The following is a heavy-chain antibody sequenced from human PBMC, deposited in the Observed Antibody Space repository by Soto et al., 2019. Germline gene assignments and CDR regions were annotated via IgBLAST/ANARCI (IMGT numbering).Heavy chain of an antibody. CDR2: ITYDGSNN. D-gene: IGHD1-7*01. CDR3: AKDRVGGTFYTPLGF. Sequence: GSLRLSCQASGFNFDNYGMHWVLQAPCEGLEWVAVITYDGSNNYYADSVKGRFTISRDNSKNTLSLHLNTLKPEDTAVYHCAKDRVGGTFYTPLGFWGQGTLVTVSS. J-gene: IGHJ4*02. V-gene: IGHV3-30*18. CDR1: GFNFDNYG.